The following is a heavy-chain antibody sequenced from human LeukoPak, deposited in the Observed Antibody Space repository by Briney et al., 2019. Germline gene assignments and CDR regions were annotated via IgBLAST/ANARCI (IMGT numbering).Heavy chain of an antibody. CDR3: ARTGYNYGTPLNY. CDR2: ITDSGTGT. Sequence: PSETLSLTCAVSGGSISSGGYSWSWVRQAPGKGLEWVSGITDSGTGTYYADSVKGRFTISRDNSKNTVYLQMSSLRAEDTAVYYCARTGYNYGTPLNYWGQGTLVTVSS. J-gene: IGHJ4*02. CDR1: GGSISSGGYS. D-gene: IGHD5-18*01. V-gene: IGHV3-23*01.